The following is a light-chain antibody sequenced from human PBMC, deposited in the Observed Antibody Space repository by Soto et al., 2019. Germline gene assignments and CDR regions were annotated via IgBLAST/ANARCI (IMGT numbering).Light chain of an antibody. CDR2: GAS. CDR1: QSVSSSY. V-gene: IGKV3-20*01. J-gene: IGKJ5*01. Sequence: EIVLTQSPGTLSLSPGERATLSCRASQSVSSSYLAWYQQKPGQAPRLLIYGASSRATGIPDRFSGSGSGTDFTLTISRLEPEDFAVYYCQQYGPTFGQGTRLRL. CDR3: QQYGPT.